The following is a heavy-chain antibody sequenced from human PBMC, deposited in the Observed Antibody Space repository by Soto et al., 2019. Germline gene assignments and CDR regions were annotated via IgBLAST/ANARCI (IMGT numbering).Heavy chain of an antibody. CDR3: ARDGGSVDWLSPRGAFDI. Sequence: EVQLVESGGGLVQPGGSLRLSCAASGFTVSSNYMSWVRQAPGKGLEWVSVIYSGGSTYYADSVKGRFTISRLNSKNTLYLQMNSLRAEDTAVYDCARDGGSVDWLSPRGAFDIWGQGTMVTVSS. D-gene: IGHD3-9*01. CDR1: GFTVSSNY. V-gene: IGHV3-53*04. CDR2: IYSGGST. J-gene: IGHJ3*02.